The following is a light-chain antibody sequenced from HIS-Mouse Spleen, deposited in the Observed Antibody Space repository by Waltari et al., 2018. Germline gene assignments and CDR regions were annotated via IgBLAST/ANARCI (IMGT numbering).Light chain of an antibody. CDR3: SSYTSSSTWV. CDR1: SSDVVGYNL. J-gene: IGLJ3*02. Sequence: QSALTQPASVSGSPGQAITIPCPGTSSDVVGYNLVSWYHQHPGKAPKLMIYDVSNRPSGGSNRFSGSKSGNTASLTISGLQAEDEADYYCSSYTSSSTWVFGGGTKLTVL. CDR2: DVS. V-gene: IGLV2-14*03.